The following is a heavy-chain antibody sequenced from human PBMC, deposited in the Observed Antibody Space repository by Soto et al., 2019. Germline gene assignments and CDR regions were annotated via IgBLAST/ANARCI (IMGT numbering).Heavy chain of an antibody. CDR1: GFTFRTYG. CDR2: ISNNGRDI. D-gene: IGHD1-1*01. J-gene: IGHJ4*02. V-gene: IGHV3-30*18. CDR3: AKYVDATGWNVPLDF. Sequence: LRLSCGASGFTFRTYGMHWVRQAPGKGLEWVAVISNNGRDIYYADSVKGRFAISRDNSRNMLFLQMNSLRDEDTAMYYCAKYVDATGWNVPLDFWGQGTLVTAPQ.